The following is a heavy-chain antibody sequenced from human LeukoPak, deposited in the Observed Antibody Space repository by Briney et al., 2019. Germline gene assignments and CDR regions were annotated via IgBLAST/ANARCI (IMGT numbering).Heavy chain of an antibody. J-gene: IGHJ4*02. V-gene: IGHV3-23*01. CDR1: GFTFSTYA. CDR3: AKERASYTNPYYFDY. D-gene: IGHD3-16*02. Sequence: GGSLRLSCSPSGFTFSTYAMSCVRQAPGKGVEWVSTIRGSGAKTYYADSERGRFTISRDNSKNTLYLHMNRLRAEDTAVYCCAKERASYTNPYYFDYRGQGTLVTVSS. CDR2: IRGSGAKT.